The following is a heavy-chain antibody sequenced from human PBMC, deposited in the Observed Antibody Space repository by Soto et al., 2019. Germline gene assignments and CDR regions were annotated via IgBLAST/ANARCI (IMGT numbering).Heavy chain of an antibody. CDR1: GYTYISYS. V-gene: IGHV1-3*05. J-gene: IGHJ5*02. Sequence: QVQVVQSGAEEKKPGASVKVSCKASGYTYISYSMHWVRQAPGQRLEWMGWINVGNGNTKYSQNFQGRVTINQDTSASPAYLELSSLTSEDTAVYYCAREKWGSGSRWLDPWGQGTLVTVSS. CDR3: AREKWGSGSRWLDP. D-gene: IGHD6-19*01. CDR2: INVGNGNT.